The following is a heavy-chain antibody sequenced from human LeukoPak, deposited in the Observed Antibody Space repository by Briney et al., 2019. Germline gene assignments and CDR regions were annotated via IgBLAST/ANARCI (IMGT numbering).Heavy chain of an antibody. D-gene: IGHD4-17*01. J-gene: IGHJ6*02. CDR2: ISYDGSNK. V-gene: IGHV3-30*18. Sequence: PGRSLRLSCAASGFTSSSYGMHWVRQAPGKGLEWVAVISYDGSNKYYADSVKGRFTISRDNSKNTLYLQMNSLRAEDTAVYYCAKERVGDYGDYYYYYYGMDVWGQGTTVTVSS. CDR3: AKERVGDYGDYYYYYYGMDV. CDR1: GFTSSSYG.